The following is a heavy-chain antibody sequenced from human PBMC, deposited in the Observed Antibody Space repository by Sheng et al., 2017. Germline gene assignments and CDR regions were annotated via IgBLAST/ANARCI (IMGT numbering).Heavy chain of an antibody. CDR2: IHYSGST. J-gene: IGHJ4*01. CDR3: ARRRPGSKSGNYVIAVKVDCFDN. CDR1: GGSIGSSSYY. V-gene: IGHV4-39*07. Sequence: QLQLQESGPGLLKPSETLSLTCTVSGGSIGSSSYYWAWIRQSPGKGLEWIGSIHYSGSTNYSPSLGSRVTISVDTSKNQFSLRLNSVSAADTAVYFCARRRPGSKSGNYVIAVKVDCFDNWGHGTLVTVSS. D-gene: IGHD3-10*01.